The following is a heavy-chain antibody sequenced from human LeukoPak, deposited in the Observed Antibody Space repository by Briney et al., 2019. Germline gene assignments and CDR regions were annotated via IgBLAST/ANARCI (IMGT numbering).Heavy chain of an antibody. CDR2: LSPSGST. J-gene: IGHJ4*02. CDR3: ARDPNSAL. V-gene: IGHV4-4*07. CDR1: GGSISNSY. Sequence: PSETLSLTCTVSGGSISNSYWSWIRQPAGKGLEWIGRLSPSGSTNYNPSLKSRVTMSVDTSKNQFSLELRSVTAADTAVYYCARDPNSALWGQGTLVTVSS. D-gene: IGHD4-23*01.